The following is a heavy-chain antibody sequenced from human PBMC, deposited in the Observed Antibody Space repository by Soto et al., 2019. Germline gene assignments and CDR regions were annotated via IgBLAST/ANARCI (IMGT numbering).Heavy chain of an antibody. CDR2: ISYNGSNN. J-gene: IGHJ4*02. CDR3: ARDLGYYDSSGYFDY. D-gene: IGHD3-22*01. CDR1: GFTFSSYA. V-gene: IGHV3-30-3*01. Sequence: GGSLSLSCAASGFTFSSYAMNWVRQAPGKGLEWVAVISYNGSNNYYPDYVKGRFSSVRDKSKSALDLQMNRLRSEDTAVYYCARDLGYYDSSGYFDYWGQGTLVTVSS.